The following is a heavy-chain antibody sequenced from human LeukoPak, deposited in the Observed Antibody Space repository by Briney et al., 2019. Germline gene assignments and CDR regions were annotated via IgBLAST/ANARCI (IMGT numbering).Heavy chain of an antibody. D-gene: IGHD6-13*01. J-gene: IGHJ4*02. Sequence: GGSLRLSCAASGFTFSSYGMHWVRQAPGKGLEWVAVIWYDGSNKYYADSVKDRFTISRDNSKNTLYLQMNSLRAEDTAVYYCAREGRQLAPDYWGQGTLVTVSS. CDR3: AREGRQLAPDY. CDR2: IWYDGSNK. V-gene: IGHV3-33*01. CDR1: GFTFSSYG.